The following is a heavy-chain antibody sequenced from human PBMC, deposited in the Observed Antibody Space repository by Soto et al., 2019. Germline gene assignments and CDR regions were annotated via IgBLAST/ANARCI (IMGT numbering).Heavy chain of an antibody. D-gene: IGHD6-6*01. V-gene: IGHV3-30*18. CDR1: GFSFSSYG. J-gene: IGHJ6*02. Sequence: GVSLRLSCAASGFSFSSYGMHWVRQAPGKGLAWVAVISYYGSNKYYADSVKGRFTISREHSKTTLYRQMNSLRAEDTAVYYCAKGSKYSSSPLRDVWSRGTTVTVS. CDR3: AKGSKYSSSPLRDV. CDR2: ISYYGSNK.